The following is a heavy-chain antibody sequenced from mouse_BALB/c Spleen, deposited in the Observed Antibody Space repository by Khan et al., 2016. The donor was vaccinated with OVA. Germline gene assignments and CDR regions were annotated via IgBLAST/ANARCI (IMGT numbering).Heavy chain of an antibody. J-gene: IGHJ3*01. Sequence: EVQLLESGGDLVKPGGSLKLSCAASGFTFSTYGMSWVRQTPDKRLEWVATISTGGSYTYYPDSVKGRFTISRDNAKNTLYLQMSSLKSEDTAMFYLARLAYYYDSEGFAYWGQGTLVTVSA. CDR2: ISTGGSYT. D-gene: IGHD1-1*01. CDR1: GFTFSTYG. CDR3: ARLAYYYDSEGFAY. V-gene: IGHV5-6*01.